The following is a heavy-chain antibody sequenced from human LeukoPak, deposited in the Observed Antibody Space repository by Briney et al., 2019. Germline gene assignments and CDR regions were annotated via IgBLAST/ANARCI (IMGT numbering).Heavy chain of an antibody. CDR1: GLAVRSNY. J-gene: IGHJ4*02. CDR3: ARSQPSVRRFDY. Sequence: PGGSLRLSCAVSGLAVRSNYVSWVRQAPGKGLEWVAVIYSTGTTFYADSVKGRFTISRDNSANMVYLQMNSLRAEDTAVYYCARSQPSVRRFDYWGQGTLVTVSS. D-gene: IGHD2-2*01. CDR2: IYSTGTT. V-gene: IGHV3-53*01.